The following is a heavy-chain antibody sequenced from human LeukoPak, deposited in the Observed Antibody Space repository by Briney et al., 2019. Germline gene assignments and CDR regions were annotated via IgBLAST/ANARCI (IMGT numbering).Heavy chain of an antibody. Sequence: ASVKVSCKASGYTFTNYAINCVRHAPVQGLGWMGWIHPSTGNPTYAQGFTGRFVFSLDTSVSTTYLQISSLKAEDTAVYYCARAFQHLGELSSPNYWGQGTLVTVSS. CDR2: IHPSTGNP. V-gene: IGHV7-4-1*02. CDR1: GYTFTNYA. CDR3: ARAFQHLGELSSPNY. J-gene: IGHJ4*02. D-gene: IGHD3-16*02.